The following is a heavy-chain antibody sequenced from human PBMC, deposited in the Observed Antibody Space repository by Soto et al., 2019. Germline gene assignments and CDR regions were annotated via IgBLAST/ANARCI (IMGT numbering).Heavy chain of an antibody. CDR2: INPNSGGT. CDR1: GYTLTGYY. J-gene: IGHJ6*02. D-gene: IGHD6-13*01. CDR3: ARIRQQLEYYYYGMDV. Sequence: ASVEVTCKASGYTLTGYYMHWVRQAPGQGLECMGWINPNSGGTNYAQKFQGRVTMTRDTSISTAYMELSRLRSDDTAVYYCARIRQQLEYYYYGMDVWGQGTTVTVSS. V-gene: IGHV1-2*02.